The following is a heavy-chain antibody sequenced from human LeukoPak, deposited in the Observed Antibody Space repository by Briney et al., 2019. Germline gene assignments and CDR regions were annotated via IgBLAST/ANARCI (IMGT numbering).Heavy chain of an antibody. D-gene: IGHD2-2*01. CDR3: ARLSAPGIVVPAALTD. V-gene: IGHV4-59*08. CDR2: IYYSGST. J-gene: IGHJ4*02. CDR1: GGSISSYY. Sequence: PSETLSLTCTVSGGSISSYYWSWIRQPPGKGLEWIGYIYYSGSTNYNPSLKSRVTISVDTSKNQFSLKLSSVTAADTAVYYCARLSAPGIVVPAALTDWGQGTLVTASS.